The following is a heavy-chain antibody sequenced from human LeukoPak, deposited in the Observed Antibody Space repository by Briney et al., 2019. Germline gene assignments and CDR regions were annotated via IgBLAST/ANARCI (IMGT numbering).Heavy chain of an antibody. D-gene: IGHD3-22*01. CDR1: GFTFSSYA. J-gene: IGHJ3*02. CDR3: AKRRGSSGYAFDI. Sequence: GGSLRLSCAASGFTFSSYAVSWVRQAPGKGLEGFSAISGSGGSTYYADSVKGRFTISRDNSKNTLYLQMNSLRAEDTAVYYCAKRRGSSGYAFDIWGQGTMVTVSS. V-gene: IGHV3-23*01. CDR2: ISGSGGST.